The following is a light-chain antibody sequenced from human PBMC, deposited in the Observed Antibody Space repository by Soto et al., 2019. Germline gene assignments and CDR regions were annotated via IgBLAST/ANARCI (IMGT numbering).Light chain of an antibody. CDR1: QTIGRTY. CDR3: QQYASSPLLT. V-gene: IGKV3-20*01. CDR2: GTS. Sequence: EMVLTQSPGTLSLSPGETATLSCRASQTIGRTYLAWYQQTPGQAPRLLIFGTSSRATGIPDRFSGSGSGTDFTLSINRLEPEDFAVYYCQQYASSPLLTFGGGTKVDIK. J-gene: IGKJ4*01.